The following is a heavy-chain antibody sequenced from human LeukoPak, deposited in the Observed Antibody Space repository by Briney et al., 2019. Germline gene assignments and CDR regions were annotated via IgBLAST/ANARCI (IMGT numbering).Heavy chain of an antibody. CDR1: GGSISSSSYY. CDR2: IYYSGST. Sequence: PSETLSLTCTVSGGSISSSSYYWGWIRQPPWRGLEWIGSIYYSGSTYYNPSLKSRVTISVDTSKNQFSLKLSSVTAAVTAVYYCARLTGVEMATIHFDYWGQGTLVTVSS. J-gene: IGHJ4*02. CDR3: ARLTGVEMATIHFDY. V-gene: IGHV4-39*01. D-gene: IGHD5-24*01.